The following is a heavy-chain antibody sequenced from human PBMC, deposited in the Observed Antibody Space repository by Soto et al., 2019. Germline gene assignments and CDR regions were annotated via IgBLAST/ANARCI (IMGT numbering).Heavy chain of an antibody. Sequence: GASVKVSCKGFGDTFTTYGFSWVRQAPGQGLEWMGWISADNGNTNYAQKFEGRVTMTTDTSTRTAHMELRSLTSDDTAVYYCARDMSSGSYFVDPWGQGTLVTVSS. CDR3: ARDMSSGSYFVDP. CDR1: GDTFTTYG. CDR2: ISADNGNT. V-gene: IGHV1-18*01. J-gene: IGHJ5*02. D-gene: IGHD1-26*01.